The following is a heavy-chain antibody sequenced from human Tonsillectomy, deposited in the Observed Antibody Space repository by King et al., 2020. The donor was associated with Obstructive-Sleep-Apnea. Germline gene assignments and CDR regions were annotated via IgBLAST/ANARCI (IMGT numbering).Heavy chain of an antibody. CDR2: IYYSGST. V-gene: IGHV4-31*03. J-gene: IGHJ4*02. CDR3: AREGSLPPHSFDY. D-gene: IGHD2-15*01. Sequence: QLQESGPGLVKPSQTLSLTCTVSGGSISSGGHYWSWIRQHPGKGLEWIGYIYYSGSTYYNPSLKSRVTISVDTSKNQFSLKLSSVTAADTAVYYCAREGSLPPHSFDYWGQGTLVTVSS. CDR1: GGSISSGGHY.